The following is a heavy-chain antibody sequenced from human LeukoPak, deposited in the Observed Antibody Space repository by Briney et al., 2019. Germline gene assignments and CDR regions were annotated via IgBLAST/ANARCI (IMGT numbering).Heavy chain of an antibody. CDR1: GFTFSNYA. CDR3: AKGTSSSRPYYFDY. D-gene: IGHD6-6*01. CDR2: ITPSGGDT. J-gene: IGHJ4*02. V-gene: IGHV3-23*01. Sequence: PGGSLRLSCAASGFTFSNYAMSWVRQAPGKGLEWVSAITPSGGDTFHADSVKGRFTISRDNSKSTLYLQMNSLRAEDTATYYCAKGTSSSRPYYFDYWGRGTLVAVSS.